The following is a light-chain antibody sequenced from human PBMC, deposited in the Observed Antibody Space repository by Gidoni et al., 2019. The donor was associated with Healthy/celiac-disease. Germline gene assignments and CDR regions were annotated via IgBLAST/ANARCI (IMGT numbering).Light chain of an antibody. V-gene: IGKV1-39*01. CDR1: QSISSY. Sequence: DIQMTQSPSSLSASVGDRVTITCRASQSISSYLNWYQQKPGKAPKLLIYAASSLQSGVPSRFSGSGSGTDFILTISSLQPEDVATYYCQHSYTTPLTFGGGTKVEIK. J-gene: IGKJ4*01. CDR3: QHSYTTPLT. CDR2: AAS.